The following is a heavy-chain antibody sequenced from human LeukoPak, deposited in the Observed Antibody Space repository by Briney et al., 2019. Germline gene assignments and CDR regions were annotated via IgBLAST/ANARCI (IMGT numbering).Heavy chain of an antibody. CDR1: GFTVSSNY. Sequence: GGSLRLSCAASGFTVSSNYMSWVRQAPGKGLEWVSVIYSGGSTYYADSVKGRFTISRDNSKNTLYLQMNSLRAEDTAVYYCAKRSSDIVVVPAAMWYYFDYWGQGTLVTVSS. CDR3: AKRSSDIVVVPAAMWYYFDY. J-gene: IGHJ4*02. D-gene: IGHD2-2*01. V-gene: IGHV3-66*01. CDR2: IYSGGST.